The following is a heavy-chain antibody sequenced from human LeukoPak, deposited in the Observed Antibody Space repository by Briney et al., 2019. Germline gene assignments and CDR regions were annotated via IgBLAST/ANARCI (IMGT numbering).Heavy chain of an antibody. CDR2: IIPILGIA. D-gene: IGHD3-10*01. J-gene: IGHJ4*02. CDR1: GYTFSNYA. CDR3: ARDSYGSGSYYPGD. V-gene: IGHV1-69*04. Sequence: SVKVSCKASGYTFSNYAITWVRQAPGQGLEWMGRIIPILGIANYAQKFQGRVTITADKSTSTAYMELSSLRSEDTAVYYCARDSYGSGSYYPGDWGQGTLVTVSS.